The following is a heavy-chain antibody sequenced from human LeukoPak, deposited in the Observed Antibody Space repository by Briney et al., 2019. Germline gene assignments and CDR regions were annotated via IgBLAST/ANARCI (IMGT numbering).Heavy chain of an antibody. V-gene: IGHV1-2*02. D-gene: IGHD5-12*01. CDR2: INPNSGDT. CDR3: AKNPYEYYFDY. J-gene: IGHJ4*02. CDR1: GYTFTGYY. Sequence: ASVKVSCKASGYTFTGYYMHWVRQAPGQGLEWMGWINPNSGDTNYAQKFQGRVTMTRDTSINTAYMEQSRLRTDDTAVYYCAKNPYEYYFDYWGQGTLVTVSS.